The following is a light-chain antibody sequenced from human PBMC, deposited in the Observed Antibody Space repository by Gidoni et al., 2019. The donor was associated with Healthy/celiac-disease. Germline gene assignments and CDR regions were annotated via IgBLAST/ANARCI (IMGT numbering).Light chain of an antibody. Sequence: QSALTQPASVSGSPGQSITISCTGTSSDVGSYHLVSWYQQHPGKAPKLMLYEVSKRPSGVSNRFSGSKSGNTASLTISGRQAEDEADYYCCSYAGSSTLVFGGGTKLTVL. J-gene: IGLJ2*01. CDR3: CSYAGSSTLV. CDR1: SSDVGSYHL. CDR2: EVS. V-gene: IGLV2-23*02.